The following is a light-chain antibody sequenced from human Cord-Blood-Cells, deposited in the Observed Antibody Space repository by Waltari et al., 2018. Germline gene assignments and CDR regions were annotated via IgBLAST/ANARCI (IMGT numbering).Light chain of an antibody. J-gene: IGKJ3*01. CDR1: QSVSSSY. Sequence: IVLTPSPGTLSLSPGERATLPCRASQSVSSSYLSWYQQKPGQAPRLLIYGATSRATGIPDRFSGSGSGTDFTLTISRLEPEDFAVYYCQQYGSSPFTFGPGTKVDIK. CDR3: QQYGSSPFT. V-gene: IGKV3-20*01. CDR2: GAT.